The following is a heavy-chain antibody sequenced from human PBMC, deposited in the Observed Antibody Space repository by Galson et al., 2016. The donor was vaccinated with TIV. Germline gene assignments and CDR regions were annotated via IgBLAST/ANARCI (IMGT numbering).Heavy chain of an antibody. CDR2: IYKSGSI. CDR1: GFTVSSNY. CDR3: ARDREAEATTPYFFDS. V-gene: IGHV3-66*02. Sequence: SLRLSCAASGFTVSSNYMSWVRQVPGEGLEWVSVIYKSGSIYYADFVEGRFTISRDNSKNTLHLQMNSLRTDDTAMYYCARDREAEATTPYFFDSWGRGTLATVSS. J-gene: IGHJ4*02. D-gene: IGHD1-14*01.